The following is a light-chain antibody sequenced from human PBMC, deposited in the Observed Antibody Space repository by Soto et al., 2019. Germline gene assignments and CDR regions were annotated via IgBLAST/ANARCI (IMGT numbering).Light chain of an antibody. CDR1: QSVADN. CDR2: GAS. J-gene: IGKJ5*01. Sequence: EVVMTQSPATLSVSPGERVTLSCRSSQSVADNLAWFQQKPGQGPRLLIYGASTRATGIPARFSGSGSGTEFTLTISSLQSEDFAVYYCQQHNNWPPITFGQGTRLE. V-gene: IGKV3-15*01. CDR3: QQHNNWPPIT.